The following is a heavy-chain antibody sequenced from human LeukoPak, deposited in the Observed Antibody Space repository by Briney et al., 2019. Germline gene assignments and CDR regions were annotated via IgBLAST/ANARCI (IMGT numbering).Heavy chain of an antibody. J-gene: IGHJ4*02. CDR3: ATDAERWLQSGAPN. CDR1: GFTFDDYA. D-gene: IGHD5-24*01. V-gene: IGHV3-9*01. CDR2: LSWNSGSI. Sequence: PGRSLRLSCAASGFTFDDYAMHWVRQAPGKSLEWVSRLSWNSGSIDYADSVKGRFTISKDNAKNSMSRKMNSLRAEDTALYYCATDAERWLQSGAPNWGEGTLVTVSS.